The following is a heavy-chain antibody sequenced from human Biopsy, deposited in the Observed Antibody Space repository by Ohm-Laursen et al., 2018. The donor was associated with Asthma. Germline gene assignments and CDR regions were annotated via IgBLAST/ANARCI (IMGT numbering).Heavy chain of an antibody. D-gene: IGHD5-18*01. CDR1: GGSISSGDYY. CDR2: ISYSGST. Sequence: SETLSLTCPVSGGSISSGDYYWSWIRQPPGKGLEWIGYISYSGSTNYNPSLKSRVTILVDTSKNQFSLKLSSVTAADTAVYYCARDFVDSAMDYFDYWGQGALVTVSS. CDR3: ARDFVDSAMDYFDY. J-gene: IGHJ4*02. V-gene: IGHV4-61*08.